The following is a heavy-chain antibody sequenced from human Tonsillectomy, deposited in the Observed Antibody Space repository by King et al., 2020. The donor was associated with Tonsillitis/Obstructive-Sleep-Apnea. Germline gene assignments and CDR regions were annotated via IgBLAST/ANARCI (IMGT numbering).Heavy chain of an antibody. Sequence: VQLVESGAEVKKPGESLKISCKGSGYSFTSYWIGWVRQMPGKGLEWMGIIYPGDSDTRNSPSFQGQVTISADRSISTAYLQWSSLKASDTAMYYCAITYYYDSSGYDYYYGMDVWGQGTTVTVSS. CDR2: IYPGDSDT. D-gene: IGHD3-22*01. V-gene: IGHV5-51*03. J-gene: IGHJ6*02. CDR3: AITYYYDSSGYDYYYGMDV. CDR1: GYSFTSYW.